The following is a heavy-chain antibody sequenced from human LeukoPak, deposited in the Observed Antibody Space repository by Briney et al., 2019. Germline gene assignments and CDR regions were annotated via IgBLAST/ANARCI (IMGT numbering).Heavy chain of an antibody. J-gene: IGHJ6*04. CDR2: IYYDGST. CDR1: GDSISSYY. CDR3: ARHLLSGNYYYYHMDV. Sequence: SDTLSLTCAVSGDSISSYYWSWIRQPPGKGLEWIGYIYYDGSTNYSPSLKSRVTISVGTSKTQFSLKLSSVTAADTAVYYCARHLLSGNYYYYHMDVWGRGTTVTVPS. D-gene: IGHD3-10*01. V-gene: IGHV4-59*08.